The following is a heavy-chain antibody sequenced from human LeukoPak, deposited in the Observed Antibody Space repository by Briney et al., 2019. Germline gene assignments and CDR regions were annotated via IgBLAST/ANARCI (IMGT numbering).Heavy chain of an antibody. J-gene: IGHJ4*02. CDR2: ISTYNGNT. V-gene: IGHV1-18*01. D-gene: IGHD1-26*01. CDR1: GYTFTDYG. CDR3: ARGTTREYYFDY. Sequence: ASVKVSCKASGYTFTDYGISWVRQAPGQGLEWMGWISTYNGNTNYAQKLQGRVTLTTDTSTSTAYMELRSLSSDDTAVYYCARGTTREYYFDYWGQGTLVTVSS.